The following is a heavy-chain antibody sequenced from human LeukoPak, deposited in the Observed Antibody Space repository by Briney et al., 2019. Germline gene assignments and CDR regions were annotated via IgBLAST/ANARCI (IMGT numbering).Heavy chain of an antibody. CDR3: ASLTVFGVG. D-gene: IGHD3-3*01. CDR2: ISSSGSYL. V-gene: IGHV3-21*01. CDR1: GFILDTFC. Sequence: GGSLRLSCAASGFILDTFCMNWVRQAPGKGLEWVSSISSSGSYLYYADSVKGRFTISRDNAKNTLYLQMNSLRAEDTAVYYCASLTVFGVGGGKGTTVTVFS. J-gene: IGHJ6*04.